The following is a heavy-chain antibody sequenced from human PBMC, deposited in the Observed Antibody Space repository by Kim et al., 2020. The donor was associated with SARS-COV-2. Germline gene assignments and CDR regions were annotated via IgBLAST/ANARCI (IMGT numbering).Heavy chain of an antibody. CDR2: ISYDGSNK. CDR3: ANDLGCDSGGGFDY. CDR1: GFTSSSSG. J-gene: IGHJ4*02. D-gene: IGHD2-21*02. V-gene: IGHV3-30*18. Sequence: GGSLRLSCAASGFTSSSSGMHRVRQSPGKGLEWVAVISYDGSNKYYADYVKGRFTISRDNSKNTLYLQMNILRAEHTAVYYCANDLGCDSGGGFDYWGQGTLVTVSS.